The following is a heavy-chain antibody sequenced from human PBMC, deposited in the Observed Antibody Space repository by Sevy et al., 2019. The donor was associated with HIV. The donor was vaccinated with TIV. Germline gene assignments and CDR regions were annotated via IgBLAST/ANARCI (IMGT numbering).Heavy chain of an antibody. D-gene: IGHD3-10*01. CDR3: AKDLYYGSGSSALDV. CDR2: ISYDGSNK. V-gene: IGHV3-30*18. CDR1: GFTFSSYG. Sequence: GGSLRLSCAASGFTFSSYGMHWVRQAPGKGLEWVAVISYDGSNKYYADSVKGRFTISRDNSKNTLYLQMNSLRAEDTAVYYCAKDLYYGSGSSALDVWGQWTTVTVSS. J-gene: IGHJ6*02.